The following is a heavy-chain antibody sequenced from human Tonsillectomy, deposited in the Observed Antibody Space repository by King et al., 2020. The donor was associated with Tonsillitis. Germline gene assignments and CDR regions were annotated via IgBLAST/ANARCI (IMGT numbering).Heavy chain of an antibody. Sequence: VQLVESGGGLVQPGGSLRLSCAASEFTFDNYAMTWVRQAPGKGLEWISTIGTSGLSTYYADSVKGRFTISRDNSKNTLFLQMSSLRAEDTATYYCAKSTSSDFRAFDSWGQGTLVTVSS. CDR1: EFTFDNYA. V-gene: IGHV3-23*04. CDR3: AKSTSSDFRAFDS. CDR2: IGTSGLST. J-gene: IGHJ4*02. D-gene: IGHD5-24*01.